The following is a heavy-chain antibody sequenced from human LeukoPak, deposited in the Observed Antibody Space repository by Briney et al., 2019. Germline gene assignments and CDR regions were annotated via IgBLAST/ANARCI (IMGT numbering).Heavy chain of an antibody. Sequence: ASVKVSCKASGYTFTGYYMHWVRQAPGQGLEWMGWINPNSGGTNYAQKFQGRVTMIRDTSISTAYMELSRLRSDDTAVYYCARSRYCSSTSCPIPVWFDPWGQGTLVTVSS. D-gene: IGHD2-2*01. J-gene: IGHJ5*02. CDR1: GYTFTGYY. CDR2: INPNSGGT. V-gene: IGHV1-2*02. CDR3: ARSRYCSSTSCPIPVWFDP.